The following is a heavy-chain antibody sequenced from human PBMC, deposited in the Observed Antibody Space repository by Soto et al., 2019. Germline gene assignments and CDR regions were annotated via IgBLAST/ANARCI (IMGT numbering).Heavy chain of an antibody. V-gene: IGHV1-69*01. CDR3: ASEGQPLWDVAFDI. CDR2: IIPIFGTA. CDR1: GGPFSSYA. Sequence: QVQLVQSGAEVKKPWSSVKVSCKASGGPFSSYAISWVRQAPGQGLEWMGGIIPIFGTANYAPKFQGTVTINADESTSIAYMELSSLRCKNTSVYYCASEGQPLWDVAFDICGQGTMVTGSS. J-gene: IGHJ3*02. D-gene: IGHD1-1*01.